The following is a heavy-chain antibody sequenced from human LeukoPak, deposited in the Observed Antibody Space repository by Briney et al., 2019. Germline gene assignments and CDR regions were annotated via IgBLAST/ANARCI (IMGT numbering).Heavy chain of an antibody. CDR3: ARDAGYGNWVVDY. Sequence: GGSLRLSCVASGFSFTSYWINWVRQAPGEGLEWVAHMEPDGTEKYYLGSVKGRFTISRDNAKNSLYLQMNSLRPEDTAVYYCARDAGYGNWVVDYWGQGTLVTVSS. D-gene: IGHD4-23*01. V-gene: IGHV3-7*01. CDR1: GFSFTSYW. J-gene: IGHJ4*02. CDR2: MEPDGTEK.